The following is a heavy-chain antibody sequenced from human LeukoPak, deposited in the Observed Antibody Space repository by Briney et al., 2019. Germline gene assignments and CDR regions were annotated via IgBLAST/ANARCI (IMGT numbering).Heavy chain of an antibody. V-gene: IGHV4-31*03. CDR2: ICCSGST. CDR1: GGSISSGGYY. Sequence: SQTLSLTCTVSGGSISSGGYYWSWIRQHPGKGLEWIGYICCSGSTYYNPSLRSRVTISVDTSKNQFSLKLSSVTAADTAVYYCAREREYYGSGSPGAFDIWGQGTMVTVSS. D-gene: IGHD3-10*01. J-gene: IGHJ3*02. CDR3: AREREYYGSGSPGAFDI.